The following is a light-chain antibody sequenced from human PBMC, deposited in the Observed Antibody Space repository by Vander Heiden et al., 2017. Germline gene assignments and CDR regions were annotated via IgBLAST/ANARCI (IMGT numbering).Light chain of an antibody. CDR1: QGISSY. CDR2: AAS. CDR3: QQLNSYPLYT. J-gene: IGKJ2*01. V-gene: IGKV1-9*01. Sequence: DIQLTQSPSFLSASVGDRVTITCRASQGISSYLAWYQQKPGKAPKLLIYAASTLQSGVPSRFSGSGYGTEFTLTISSRQPEDFAPYYCQQLNSYPLYTFGQGTKLEIK.